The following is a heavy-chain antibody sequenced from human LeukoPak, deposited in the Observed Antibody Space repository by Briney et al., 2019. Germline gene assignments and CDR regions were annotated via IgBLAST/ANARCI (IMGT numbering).Heavy chain of an antibody. Sequence: GGSLRLSCAASGFTFSSYAMHWVRQAPGKGLEWVAVISYDGSNKYYADSVKGRFTISRDNSKNTLYLQMNSLRAEDTAVYYCARGVKDYYMDVWGKGTTVTVSS. CDR1: GFTFSSYA. CDR3: ARGVKDYYMDV. D-gene: IGHD4-11*01. CDR2: ISYDGSNK. J-gene: IGHJ6*03. V-gene: IGHV3-30-3*01.